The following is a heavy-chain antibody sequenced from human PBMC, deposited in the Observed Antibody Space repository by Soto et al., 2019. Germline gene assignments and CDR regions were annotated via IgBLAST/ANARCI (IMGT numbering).Heavy chain of an antibody. V-gene: IGHV3-33*01. Sequence: QVQLVESGGGVVQPGRSLRLSCAASGFTFSSYGMHWVRQAPGKGLEWVAVIWYDGSNKYYADSVKGRFTVSRDNSKNTLYLQMNSLRAEDTAVYYCAREGPLFVSDYWGQGTLVTVSS. CDR1: GFTFSSYG. CDR3: AREGPLFVSDY. D-gene: IGHD3-16*01. J-gene: IGHJ4*02. CDR2: IWYDGSNK.